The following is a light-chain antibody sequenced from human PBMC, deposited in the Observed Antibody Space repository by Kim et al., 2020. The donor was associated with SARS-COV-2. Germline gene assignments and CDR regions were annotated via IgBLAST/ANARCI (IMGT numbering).Light chain of an antibody. V-gene: IGLV3-21*04. CDR2: YDY. J-gene: IGLJ3*02. CDR1: NIGTKT. CDR3: QVWDSSSDHWV. Sequence: SYELTQPPSVSVAPGETATITCGGNNIGTKTVHWYQQKPGQAPVLVIYYDYDRPSGIPERFSGSNSGNTATLTISRVEARDEADYYCQVWDSSSDHWVFGGGTQLTVL.